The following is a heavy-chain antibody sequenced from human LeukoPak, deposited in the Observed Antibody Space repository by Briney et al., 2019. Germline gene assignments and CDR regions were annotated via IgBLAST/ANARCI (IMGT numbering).Heavy chain of an antibody. CDR1: GGSFSGYY. CDR3: ARSGYSYGYYFDY. CDR2: INHSGST. Sequence: SSETLSLTCAVYGGSFSGYYWSWIRQPPGKGLEWIGEINHSGSTNYNPSLKSRVTMSVDTSKNQFSLKLSSVTAADTAVYYCARSGYSYGYYFDYWGQGTLVTVSS. J-gene: IGHJ4*02. V-gene: IGHV4-34*01. D-gene: IGHD5-18*01.